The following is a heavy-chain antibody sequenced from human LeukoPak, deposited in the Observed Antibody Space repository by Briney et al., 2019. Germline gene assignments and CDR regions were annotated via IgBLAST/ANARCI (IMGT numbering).Heavy chain of an antibody. CDR3: ARVSGPGPDGFDI. V-gene: IGHV3-7*04. J-gene: IGHJ3*02. CDR2: IKRDGSEK. D-gene: IGHD1-26*01. CDR1: GFPFSSYW. Sequence: GGSLRLSCTASGFPFSSYWMGWVRQAPGKGLEWVANIKRDGSEKNYVDSVKDRFTISRDNAKNSLYLQMNSLRAEDTAVYYCARVSGPGPDGFDIWGQGTMVTVSS.